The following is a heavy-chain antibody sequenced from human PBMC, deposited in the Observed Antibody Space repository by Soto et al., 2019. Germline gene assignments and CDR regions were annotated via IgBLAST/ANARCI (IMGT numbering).Heavy chain of an antibody. J-gene: IGHJ3*02. CDR1: GFTFSEYA. V-gene: IGHV3-23*01. D-gene: IGHD3-3*02. CDR2: IGGDGGRP. Sequence: EAQLLESGGGLVQPGGSLRLSCAASGFTFSEYAMSWVRQAPGKGLEWVSVIGGDGGRPNYADSVKGRFTVSRDNFKSTLFLQMDSLRAEDTAVYYCAKDYIKSNGIYDTFDIWGQGTMVTVSS. CDR3: AKDYIKSNGIYDTFDI.